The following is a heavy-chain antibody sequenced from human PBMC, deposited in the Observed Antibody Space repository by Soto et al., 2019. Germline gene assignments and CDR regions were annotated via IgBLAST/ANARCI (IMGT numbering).Heavy chain of an antibody. CDR3: ARAPYGSGTKPYYFDY. D-gene: IGHD3-10*01. CDR1: GGSISSYY. CDR2: IYNSGST. V-gene: IGHV4-59*01. Sequence: PSETLSLTCTVSGGSISSYYWSWIRQPPGKGLEWIGFIYNSGSTNYNPSLKSRVTISMDTSRNQFSLILSSVTAADTAVYYCARAPYGSGTKPYYFDYWGQGTLVTVPQ. J-gene: IGHJ4*02.